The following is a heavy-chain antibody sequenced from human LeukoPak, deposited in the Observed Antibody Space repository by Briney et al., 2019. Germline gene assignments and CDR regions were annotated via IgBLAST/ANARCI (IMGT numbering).Heavy chain of an antibody. D-gene: IGHD4-23*01. CDR3: VRGNDYGGPHY. CDR1: GFTFSSYW. J-gene: IGHJ4*02. Sequence: GGSLRLSCAVSGFTFSSYWMHWVRQAPGKGLVWVSRIDRDGSRINYADSVKGRFTIPRDNGENTLFLQMNSLRAEDAAVYYCVRGNDYGGPHYWGQGTLVTVSS. CDR2: IDRDGSRI. V-gene: IGHV3-74*01.